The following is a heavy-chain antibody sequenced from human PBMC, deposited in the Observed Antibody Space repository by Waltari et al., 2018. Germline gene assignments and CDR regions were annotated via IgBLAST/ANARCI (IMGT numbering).Heavy chain of an antibody. V-gene: IGHV3-9*01. CDR1: GFTFENYA. J-gene: IGHJ4*02. CDR2: MNLSGGSV. CDR3: AKGSSHDFGDFGQSFDY. Sequence: EVQLVESGGGLVQPGRSLRLSCAASGFTFENYAMYWVRQIPGKGLEWVSGMNLSGGSVGYADFTEGRFTISRDNAKNSLYLEMNNLRAEDTALFYCAKGSSHDFGDFGQSFDYWGQGTLVTVSS. D-gene: IGHD4-17*01.